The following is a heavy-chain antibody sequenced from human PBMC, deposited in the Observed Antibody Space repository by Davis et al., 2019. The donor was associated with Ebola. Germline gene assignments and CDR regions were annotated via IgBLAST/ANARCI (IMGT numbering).Heavy chain of an antibody. V-gene: IGHV3-7*01. CDR3: AKDHRSSSWSRGFYYYYYGMDV. J-gene: IGHJ6*04. Sequence: GESLKISCAASGFIFSNYWMSWVRQAPGKGLEWVANIRQDGREKHYVDSVKGRFTISRDNSKNTLYLQMNSLRAEDTAVYYCAKDHRSSSWSRGFYYYYYGMDVWGKGTTVTVSS. D-gene: IGHD6-13*01. CDR1: GFIFSNYW. CDR2: IRQDGREK.